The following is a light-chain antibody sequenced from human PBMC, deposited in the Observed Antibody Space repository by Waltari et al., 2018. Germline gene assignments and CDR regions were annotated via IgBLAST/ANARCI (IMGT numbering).Light chain of an antibody. J-gene: IGKJ2*03. CDR2: DVS. CDR3: QRYDNLPTFS. Sequence: DIQMTQSPSSLSASVGDRVTITCQASQDISGYLNWYHHKPGKAPKLLISDVSTLETGVPSRFSRAASGTHFTLTISSLQPEDIGTYYCQRYDNLPTFSFGPGTKLEL. V-gene: IGKV1-33*01. CDR1: QDISGY.